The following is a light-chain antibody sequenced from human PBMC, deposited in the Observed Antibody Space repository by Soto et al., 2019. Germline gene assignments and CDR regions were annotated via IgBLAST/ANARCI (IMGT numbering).Light chain of an antibody. Sequence: IVLKQSTTTLSVSPGERVTLSCRASQNLHSFLNWYQQRPGQAPRPLIYDGSKRAAGVPDRISGDGSGTDYTLTISSLEPEDFAVYYCQQRTRWPMTFGQGTRLEIK. J-gene: IGKJ5*01. CDR3: QQRTRWPMT. CDR2: DGS. CDR1: QNLHSF. V-gene: IGKV3-11*01.